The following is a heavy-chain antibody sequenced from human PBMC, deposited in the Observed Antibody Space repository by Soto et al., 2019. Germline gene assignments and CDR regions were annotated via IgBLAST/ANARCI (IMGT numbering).Heavy chain of an antibody. Sequence: QVQLVQSGAEEKKPGASVKVSCKASGYTFTSYTIHWVCQAPGQRLEWMGWINPGNGNTKYSQKFQGRVTITRDTSANKAYMELSSLRSEDTAVYYCSRGGATGTAGDYWGQGTLLTVSS. CDR3: SRGGATGTAGDY. CDR2: INPGNGNT. D-gene: IGHD1-1*01. CDR1: GYTFTSYT. V-gene: IGHV1-3*05. J-gene: IGHJ4*02.